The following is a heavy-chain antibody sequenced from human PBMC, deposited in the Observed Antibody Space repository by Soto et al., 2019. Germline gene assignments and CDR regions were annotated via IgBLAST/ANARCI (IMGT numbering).Heavy chain of an antibody. Sequence: GASVKVSCKASGYTFTSYGISWVRQAPGQGLEWMGWISAYNGNTNYAQKLQGRVTMTTDTSTSTAYMELRSLRSDDTAVYYCARAAVAGTYSGSFDYWGQGTLVTVSS. CDR2: ISAYNGNT. D-gene: IGHD6-19*01. V-gene: IGHV1-18*01. CDR3: ARAAVAGTYSGSFDY. J-gene: IGHJ4*02. CDR1: GYTFTSYG.